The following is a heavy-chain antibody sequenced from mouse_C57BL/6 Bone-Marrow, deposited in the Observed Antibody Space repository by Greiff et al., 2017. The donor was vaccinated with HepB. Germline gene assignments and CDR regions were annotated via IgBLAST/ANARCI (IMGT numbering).Heavy chain of an antibody. CDR3: ARSATVVAPDY. V-gene: IGHV1-85*01. CDR1: GYTFTSYD. CDR2: IYPRDGST. Sequence: VQLQHSGPELVKPGASVKLSCKASGYTFTSYDINWVKQRPGQGLEWIGWIYPRDGSTKYNEKFKGKATLTVDTSSSTAYMELHSLTSEDSAVYFCARSATVVAPDYWGQGTSVTVSS. J-gene: IGHJ4*01. D-gene: IGHD1-1*01.